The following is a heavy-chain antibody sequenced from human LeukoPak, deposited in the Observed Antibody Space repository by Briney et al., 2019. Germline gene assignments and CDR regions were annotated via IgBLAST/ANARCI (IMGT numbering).Heavy chain of an antibody. V-gene: IGHV4-38-2*01. Sequence: PSETLSLTCAVSGYSISSGYYWGWIRQPPGKGLEWIASMYHSGSTYYNPSFKSRVTISVDTSKNQFSLKLSSVTAADTAVYCCAKNCSSTSCYWNDAFDIWGQGTMVTVSS. CDR1: GYSISSGYY. D-gene: IGHD2-2*01. CDR2: MYHSGST. J-gene: IGHJ3*02. CDR3: AKNCSSTSCYWNDAFDI.